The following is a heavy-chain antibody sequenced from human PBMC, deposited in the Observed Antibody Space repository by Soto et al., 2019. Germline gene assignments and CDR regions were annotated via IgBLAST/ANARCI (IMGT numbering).Heavy chain of an antibody. D-gene: IGHD5-12*01. J-gene: IGHJ5*02. CDR3: AIDRGEMATILDP. CDR2: IIIIFGTT. Sequence: EASVKVSCKASGGTFSSHAISWVRQAPGQGLEWMGGIIIIFGTTNYAQKFQGRVTLTADKSTSTVYMELRSLRSEDSAIYYCAIDRGEMATILDPWGQGTLVTVYS. CDR1: GGTFSSHA. V-gene: IGHV1-69*06.